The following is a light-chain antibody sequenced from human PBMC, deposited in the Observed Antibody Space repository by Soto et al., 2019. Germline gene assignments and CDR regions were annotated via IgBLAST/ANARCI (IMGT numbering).Light chain of an antibody. J-gene: IGKJ4*01. Sequence: EIVLTQSPGTLSLSPGERATLSCRASQSVSSSYLAWYQQKPGQAPRLLIYGASSWATGVPDRLSGSGRGAHFTLTISSLDPEDIPVYYSHQHYSSPLTFGGGTKVEIK. CDR2: GAS. CDR1: QSVSSSY. V-gene: IGKV3-20*01. CDR3: HQHYSSPLT.